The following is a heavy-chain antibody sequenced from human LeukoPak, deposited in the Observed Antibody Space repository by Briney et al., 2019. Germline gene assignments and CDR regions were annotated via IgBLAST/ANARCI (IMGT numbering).Heavy chain of an antibody. J-gene: IGHJ4*02. CDR1: GYTFTSYG. D-gene: IGHD2-15*01. CDR2: ISAYNGNT. V-gene: IGHV1-18*01. CDR3: ARARGYCSGGSCYSDY. Sequence: ASVKVSCKASGYTFTSYGISWVRQAPGQGLEWMGWISAYNGNTNYAQKLQGRVTMTTDTSTSTAYMELRSLRSGDTAVYYCARARGYCSGGSCYSDYWGQGTLVTVSS.